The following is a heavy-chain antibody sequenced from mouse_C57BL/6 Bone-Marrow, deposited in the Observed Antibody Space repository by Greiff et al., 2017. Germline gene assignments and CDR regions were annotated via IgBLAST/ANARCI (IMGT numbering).Heavy chain of an antibody. CDR1: GYTFPSYG. CDR2: IYIGNGYT. CDR3: SLDGYLPFAY. Sequence: EVKLMESGAELVRPGSSVKMSCQPSGYTFPSYGINWVKQRPGKGLEWLGYIYIGNGYTEYNEKFKGKATLTSDTSSSTAYMQLSSLTSEDSAIYFCSLDGYLPFAYWGQGTLVTVSA. V-gene: IGHV1-58*01. J-gene: IGHJ3*01. D-gene: IGHD2-3*01.